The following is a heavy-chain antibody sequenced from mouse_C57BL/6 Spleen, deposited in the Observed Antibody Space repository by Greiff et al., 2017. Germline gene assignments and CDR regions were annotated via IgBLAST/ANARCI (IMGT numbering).Heavy chain of an antibody. D-gene: IGHD2-4*01. V-gene: IGHV1-64*01. CDR1: GYTFTSYW. CDR3: ARDYYDYGGREYYYARDY. J-gene: IGHJ4*01. Sequence: VQLQQPGAELVKPGASVKLSCKASGYTFTSYWMHWVKQRPGQGLEWIGMIHPNSGSTNYNEKFKSKATLTVDKSSSTAYMQLSSLTSEDSAVYYCARDYYDYGGREYYYARDYWGQGTSVTVSS. CDR2: IHPNSGST.